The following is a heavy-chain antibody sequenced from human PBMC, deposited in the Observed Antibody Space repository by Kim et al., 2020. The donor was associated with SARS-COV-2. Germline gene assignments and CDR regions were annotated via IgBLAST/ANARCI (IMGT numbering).Heavy chain of an antibody. CDR2: ISSSKTTI. V-gene: IGHV3-48*04. D-gene: IGHD3-22*01. CDR3: ATDQNYYDSTGNHYWYFDL. CDR1: GFTFSSYS. Sequence: GGSLRLSCAASGFTFSSYSMNWVRQAPGKGLEWISYISSSKTTINYAHSVEGRFTISRDNAKNSLYLQMHGLRAEDTAVYYCATDQNYYDSTGNHYWYFDLWGRGTLVTVSS. J-gene: IGHJ2*01.